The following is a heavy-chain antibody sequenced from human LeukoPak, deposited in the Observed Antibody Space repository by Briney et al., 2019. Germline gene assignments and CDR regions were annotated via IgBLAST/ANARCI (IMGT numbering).Heavy chain of an antibody. Sequence: TTGGSLRLSCAASGFTFNSYSMTWVRQAPGKGLEWVSSITSSGSYIYYADSVKGRFSISRDNAKNSLYLQMNSLRAEDSAVYFCARDQYSSSSFDYWGQGTLVTVSS. D-gene: IGHD6-13*01. J-gene: IGHJ4*02. CDR1: GFTFNSYS. CDR3: ARDQYSSSSFDY. CDR2: ITSSGSYI. V-gene: IGHV3-21*01.